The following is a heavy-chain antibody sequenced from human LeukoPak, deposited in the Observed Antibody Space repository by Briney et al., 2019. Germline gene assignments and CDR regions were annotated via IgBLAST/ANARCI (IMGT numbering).Heavy chain of an antibody. D-gene: IGHD3-10*01. V-gene: IGHV3-23*01. CDR1: GFPFSSYA. J-gene: IGHJ4*02. CDR2: ISGSGDDT. Sequence: GGSLRLSCVVSGFPFSSYAMSWVRQAPGKGLEWVSGISGSGDDTYYAASVKGRFIVSRDTSKNTLYLQMNSLRAEDTAVYYCSKDPLNTLMVSPTFDYWGQGTLVTVSS. CDR3: SKDPLNTLMVSPTFDY.